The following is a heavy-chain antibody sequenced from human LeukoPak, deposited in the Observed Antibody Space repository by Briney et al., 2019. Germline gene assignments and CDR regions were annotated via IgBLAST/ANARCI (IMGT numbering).Heavy chain of an antibody. D-gene: IGHD6-19*01. J-gene: IGHJ4*02. CDR2: ISYDESNK. Sequence: GGSLRLSCAASGFTFSSYAMHWVRQTPGKGLEWVAVISYDESNKYYADSVKGRFTISRDNSKNTLYLQMNSLRAEDTAVYYCARVLSIAVAGTMDYWGQGTLVTVSS. CDR3: ARVLSIAVAGTMDY. CDR1: GFTFSSYA. V-gene: IGHV3-30*04.